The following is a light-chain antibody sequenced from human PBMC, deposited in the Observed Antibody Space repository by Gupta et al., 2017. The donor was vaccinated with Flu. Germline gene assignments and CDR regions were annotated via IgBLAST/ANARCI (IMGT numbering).Light chain of an antibody. J-gene: IGKJ1*01. CDR2: DAS. Sequence: IVFTQTPASLSLPPAERPTLPCRASQRVSSYIAWYHQNPCLAPRLLIYDASIRATGLPARFSDRGSRTAFTLTIIRLELADFAVSSSRHRSNWLWTFGQGTKVEIK. CDR3: RHRSNWLWT. CDR1: QRVSSY. V-gene: IGKV3-11*01.